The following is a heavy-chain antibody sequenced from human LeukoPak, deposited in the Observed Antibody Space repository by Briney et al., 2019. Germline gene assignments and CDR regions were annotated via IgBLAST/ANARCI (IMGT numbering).Heavy chain of an antibody. CDR2: ISSSSSTI. J-gene: IGHJ3*02. D-gene: IGHD3-3*01. CDR3: TTDTIFGVGHGAFDI. V-gene: IGHV3-48*04. CDR1: GFTLSSYS. Sequence: PGGSLRLSCAASGFTLSSYSMNWVRQAPGKGLEWVSYISSSSSTIYYADSVKGRFTISRDNAKNSLYLQMNSLRAEDTAVYYCTTDTIFGVGHGAFDIWGQGTMVTVSS.